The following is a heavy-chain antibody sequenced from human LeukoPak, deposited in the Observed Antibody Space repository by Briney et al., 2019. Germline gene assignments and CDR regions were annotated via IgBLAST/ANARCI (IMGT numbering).Heavy chain of an antibody. CDR1: GYSISSGFY. J-gene: IGHJ6*03. CDR2: FHHSGST. Sequence: NSSETLSLTCSVSGYSISSGFYWDWIRQPPGKGLEWIGSFHHSGSTPYNPSLNSRVSISVDTSKNQLSLKLSSVTAADTAVYYCARESSNSGYYYMDVWGKGTTVTVSS. CDR3: ARESSNSGYYYMDV. V-gene: IGHV4-38-2*02.